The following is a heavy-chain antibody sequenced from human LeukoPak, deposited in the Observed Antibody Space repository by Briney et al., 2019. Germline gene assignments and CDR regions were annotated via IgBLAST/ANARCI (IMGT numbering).Heavy chain of an antibody. V-gene: IGHV3-48*03. Sequence: GGSLRLSCAASGFTFNSYEMNWVRQAPGKGLEWVSYITNSGSTKYYADSVKGRFTISRDNAKNSLYLQMNSLRAEATAVYYCVRDDGGNSWDYWGQGALVTVSS. CDR2: ITNSGSTK. J-gene: IGHJ4*02. CDR3: VRDDGGNSWDY. CDR1: GFTFNSYE. D-gene: IGHD4-23*01.